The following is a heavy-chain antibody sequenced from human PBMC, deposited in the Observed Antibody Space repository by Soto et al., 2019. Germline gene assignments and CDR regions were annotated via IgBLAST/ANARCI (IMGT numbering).Heavy chain of an antibody. CDR1: GYTFTSYG. J-gene: IGHJ4*02. CDR2: ISAYNGNT. Sequence: QVQLVQSGAEVKKPGASVKVSCKASGYTFTSYGINWVRQAPGQGLEWMGWISAYNGNTNDAQKLQGRVTMTTDTTTSTAYMELRSLRSDDRAVYCCAWGVPRYCSSTSCSTAFDDWGQGPLVTVSS. CDR3: AWGVPRYCSSTSCSTAFDD. V-gene: IGHV1-18*04. D-gene: IGHD2-2*01.